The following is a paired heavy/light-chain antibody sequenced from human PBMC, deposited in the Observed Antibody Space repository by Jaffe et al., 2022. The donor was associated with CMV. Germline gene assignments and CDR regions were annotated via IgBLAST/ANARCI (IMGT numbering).Light chain of an antibody. CDR3: HSRDSSGNHLGV. Sequence: SSDLTQDPAVSVALGQTVRITCQGDSLRSYYASWYLQKPGQAPVLVIYGKNNRPSGIPDRFSGSSSGNTASLTITGAQAEDEADYYCHSRDSSGNHLGVFGGGTKLTVL. V-gene: IGLV3-19*01. J-gene: IGLJ3*02. CDR2: GKN. CDR1: SLRSYY.
Heavy chain of an antibody. Sequence: QVQLQESGPGLVKPSETLSLTCTVSGGSISSYYWSWIRQPPGKGLEWIGYFYHSGNTNYNPSLKSRVTISEDTSKNQFSLKLSSVTAADTAVYYCARASSAMYSSKWYDWFDPWGQGTLVTVSS. V-gene: IGHV4-59*12. CDR1: GGSISSYY. CDR2: FYHSGNT. D-gene: IGHD6-13*01. J-gene: IGHJ5*02. CDR3: ARASSAMYSSKWYDWFDP.